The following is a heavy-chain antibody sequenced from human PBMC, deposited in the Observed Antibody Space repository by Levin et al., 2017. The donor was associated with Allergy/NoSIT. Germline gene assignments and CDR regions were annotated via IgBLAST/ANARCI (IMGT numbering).Heavy chain of an antibody. V-gene: IGHV2-5*02. CDR3: AHKGGGLTGYYATFFFDY. J-gene: IGHJ4*02. CDR1: GFSVSADGVG. D-gene: IGHD3-9*01. Sequence: SGPTLVKPTQTLTLTCTVSGFSVSADGVGVGWIRQPPGKALEWLALIYWDDDKRYSPTLKSRLTITKDNSKNQVGLTMNNMDPVDTATYYCAHKGGGLTGYYATFFFDYWGQGTLVTVSS. CDR2: IYWDDDK.